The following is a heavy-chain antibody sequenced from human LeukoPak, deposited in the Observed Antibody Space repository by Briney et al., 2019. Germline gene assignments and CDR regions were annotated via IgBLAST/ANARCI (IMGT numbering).Heavy chain of an antibody. V-gene: IGHV3-13*01. J-gene: IGHJ4*02. Sequence: PGGSLRLSCAASGFTFSSYDMHWVRQATGKGLEWVSAIGTAGDTYYLGSVKGRFTISRENAKNSLYLQMNSLSAGDTAVYYCARGPLASVAAAGTPLFDYWGQGTLVTVSS. CDR2: IGTAGDT. CDR1: GFTFSSYD. D-gene: IGHD6-13*01. CDR3: ARGPLASVAAAGTPLFDY.